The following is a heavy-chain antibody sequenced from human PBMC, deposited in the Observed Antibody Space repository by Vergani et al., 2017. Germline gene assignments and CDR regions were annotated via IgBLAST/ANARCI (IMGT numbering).Heavy chain of an antibody. CDR1: GDSVISTHYH. V-gene: IGHV4-39*01. Sequence: QVQLQESGPGLVKPSETLSLTCTVSGDSVISTHYHWGWIRQPPGKGLEWIGIMDYSGSTSYNPSLQSRISISFETPKNQFSLRLTSVTAADTAVYYCASKRGACRAAYCHSYDFWGPGTLVGVSS. J-gene: IGHJ4*02. D-gene: IGHD2-15*01. CDR3: ASKRGACRAAYCHSYDF. CDR2: MDYSGST.